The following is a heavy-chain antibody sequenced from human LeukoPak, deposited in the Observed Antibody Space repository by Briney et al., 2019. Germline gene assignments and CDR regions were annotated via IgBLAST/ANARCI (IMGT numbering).Heavy chain of an antibody. Sequence: GGSLRLSCAASGFTFSSYSMNWVRQAPGKGLEWVSSISSSSSYIYYADSVKGRFTISRDNAKNSLYLQMNSLRAEDMALYYCAKDLRGSYDSSGYGDAFDIWGQGTMVTVSS. D-gene: IGHD3-22*01. J-gene: IGHJ3*02. V-gene: IGHV3-21*04. CDR1: GFTFSSYS. CDR3: AKDLRGSYDSSGYGDAFDI. CDR2: ISSSSSYI.